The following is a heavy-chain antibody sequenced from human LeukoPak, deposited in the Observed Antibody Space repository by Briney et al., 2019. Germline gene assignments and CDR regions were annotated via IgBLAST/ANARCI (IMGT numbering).Heavy chain of an antibody. J-gene: IGHJ4*02. Sequence: SETLSLTCAVYGGSFSGYYWSWIRQPPGKWLEWIGEINHSGSTSYNPSLKSRVTISVDTSKNQFSLKLSSVTAADTAVYYCARGDYSNYGIDYWGQGTLVTVSS. V-gene: IGHV4-34*01. CDR3: ARGDYSNYGIDY. CDR2: INHSGST. CDR1: GGSFSGYY. D-gene: IGHD4-11*01.